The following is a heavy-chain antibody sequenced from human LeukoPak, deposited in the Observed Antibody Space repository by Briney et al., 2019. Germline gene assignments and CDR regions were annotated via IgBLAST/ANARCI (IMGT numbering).Heavy chain of an antibody. J-gene: IGHJ4*02. CDR1: GFTFRSYP. CDR2: ICGNGSNT. V-gene: IGHV3-23*05. CDR3: AKVAEMGTILCKFDN. Sequence: HPGGSLRLSCAASGFTFRSYPMSWVRQAPGKGLEWVSAICGNGSNTYYGDSVKGPFNISRDNSKNTLYLQMNSLRADDTAVFYCAKVAEMGTILCKFDNWGKGTLVTVSS. D-gene: IGHD5-24*01.